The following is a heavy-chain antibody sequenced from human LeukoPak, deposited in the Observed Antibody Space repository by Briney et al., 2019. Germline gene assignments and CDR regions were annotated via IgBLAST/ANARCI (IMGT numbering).Heavy chain of an antibody. CDR2: IRYDGNKE. Sequence: GGSLRLSCAASGFTFSNFGLHWVRQAPGKGLEWVAFIRYDGNKEYYADSVKGRFTISRDNAKNSLYLQMNSLRAEDMALYYCAKDIGAVAGYAFDIWGQGTMVTVSS. J-gene: IGHJ3*02. V-gene: IGHV3-30*02. CDR1: GFTFSNFG. D-gene: IGHD6-19*01. CDR3: AKDIGAVAGYAFDI.